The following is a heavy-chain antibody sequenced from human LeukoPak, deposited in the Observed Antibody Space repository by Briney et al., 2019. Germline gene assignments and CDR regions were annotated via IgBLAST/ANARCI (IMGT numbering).Heavy chain of an antibody. V-gene: IGHV4-59*12. D-gene: IGHD3-10*01. Sequence: SETLSLTCTVSGASISSYYWSWIRQPPGKGLEWIGYIYYTGSTNYNPSLKSRVTISVDTSKNQFSLKLSSVTAADTAVYYCGRLYNYYMDVWGKGTTVTVSS. CDR3: GRLYNYYMDV. J-gene: IGHJ6*03. CDR1: GASISSYY. CDR2: IYYTGST.